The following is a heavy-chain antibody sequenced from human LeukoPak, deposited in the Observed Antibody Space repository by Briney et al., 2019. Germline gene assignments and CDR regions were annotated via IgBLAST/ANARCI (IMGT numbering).Heavy chain of an antibody. D-gene: IGHD6-13*01. CDR3: ASGVEQQLGPGFDY. V-gene: IGHV4-4*07. CDR2: IYTSGST. CDR1: GGSISSYY. Sequence: PSETLSLTCTVSGGSISSYYWSWIRQPAGKGLEWIGRIYTSGSTNYNPSLKSRVTMSVDTSKNQFSLKLSFVTAADTAVYYCASGVEQQLGPGFDYWGQGTLVTVSS. J-gene: IGHJ4*02.